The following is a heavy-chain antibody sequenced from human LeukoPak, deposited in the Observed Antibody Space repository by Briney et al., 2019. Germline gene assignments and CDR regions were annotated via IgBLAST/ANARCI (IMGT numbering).Heavy chain of an antibody. CDR1: GFIFSNYG. Sequence: GRSLRLSCTASGFIFSNYGMHWVRQAPGKGLEWVSSISSSSSYIYYADSVKGRFTISRDNAKNSLYLQMNSLRAEDTAVSYCASLAIRYFDWSIDPFDYWGQGTLVTVSS. V-gene: IGHV3-21*01. CDR3: ASLAIRYFDWSIDPFDY. D-gene: IGHD3-9*01. J-gene: IGHJ4*02. CDR2: ISSSSSYI.